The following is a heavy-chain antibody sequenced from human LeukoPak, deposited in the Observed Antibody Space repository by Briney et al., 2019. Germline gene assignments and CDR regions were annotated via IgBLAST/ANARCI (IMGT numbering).Heavy chain of an antibody. V-gene: IGHV1-2*02. CDR2: MNPKTGST. CDR1: GYSFSGNY. J-gene: IGHJ5*02. CDR3: ARSSGGSGRWGDNWFDP. D-gene: IGHD3-10*01. Sequence: ASVKVSCKASGYSFSGNYIHWVRQAPAQGLEWMGWMNPKTGSTNYAEKFQGRVTMTRDTSISTCYMELSRLRSDDVAVYYCARSSGGSGRWGDNWFDPWGQGTLVFVSS.